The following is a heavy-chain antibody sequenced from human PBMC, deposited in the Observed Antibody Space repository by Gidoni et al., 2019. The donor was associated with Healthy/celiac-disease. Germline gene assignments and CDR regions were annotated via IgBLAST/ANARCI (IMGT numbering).Heavy chain of an antibody. D-gene: IGHD3-22*01. CDR3: ARRSGYYYPLAFDI. V-gene: IGHV4-61*02. J-gene: IGHJ3*02. CDR1: GGSISSGSYY. Sequence: QVQLQESGPGLVKPSQTLSLTCTGPGGSISSGSYYWSWIRPPAGKGLEWIVRIYTSGSTNSTPSLKSRVTISVDTSKNQFSLKLSSVTAADTAVYYCARRSGYYYPLAFDIWGQGTMVTVSS. CDR2: IYTSGST.